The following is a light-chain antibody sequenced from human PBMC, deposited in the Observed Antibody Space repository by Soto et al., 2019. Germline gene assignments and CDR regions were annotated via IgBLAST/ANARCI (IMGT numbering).Light chain of an antibody. CDR1: SSDVGDYNS. CDR2: EVS. V-gene: IGLV2-14*01. Sequence: QSALTQPASVSGSPGQSIAISGTGTSSDVGDYNSVSWYQQHPGKVPKLVIFEVSNRPSGVSNRFSGSKSGNTASLTISGLQAEDEADYFCSSYINTNTLVFGGGTKLTVL. CDR3: SSYINTNTLV. J-gene: IGLJ2*01.